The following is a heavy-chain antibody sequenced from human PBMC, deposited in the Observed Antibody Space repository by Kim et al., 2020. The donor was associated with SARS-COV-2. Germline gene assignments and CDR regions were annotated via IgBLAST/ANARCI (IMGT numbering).Heavy chain of an antibody. CDR2: INHSGST. V-gene: IGHV4-34*01. D-gene: IGHD3-22*01. Sequence: SETLSLTCAVYGGSFSGYYWSWIRQPPGKGLEWIGEINHSGSTNYNPSLKSRVTISVDTSKNQFSLKLSSVTAADTAVYYCARIEYYHDSSGYSDYWGQG. J-gene: IGHJ4*02. CDR3: ARIEYYHDSSGYSDY. CDR1: GGSFSGYY.